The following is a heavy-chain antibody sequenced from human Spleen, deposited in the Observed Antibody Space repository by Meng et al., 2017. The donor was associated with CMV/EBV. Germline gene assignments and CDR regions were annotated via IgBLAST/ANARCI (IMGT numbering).Heavy chain of an antibody. CDR2: IYWDDDK. D-gene: IGHD3-22*01. J-gene: IGHJ4*02. CDR1: GLSLITTGVG. CDR3: AHRDYYNSGGYYS. Sequence: LSGLSLITTGVGVGWFRQPPREALEWLALIYWDDDKRYSPSLKSRLTITKDTSKNQVVLTMANMDPVDTATYYCAHRDYYNSGGYYSWGQGTLVTVSS. V-gene: IGHV2-5*02.